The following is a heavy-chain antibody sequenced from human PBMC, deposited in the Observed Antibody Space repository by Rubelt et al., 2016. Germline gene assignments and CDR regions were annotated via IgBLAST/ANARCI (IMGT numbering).Heavy chain of an antibody. J-gene: IGHJ4*02. CDR3: ARAGVISGHPTNFAY. V-gene: IGHV4-59*01. D-gene: IGHD5-12*01. CDR1: VGYMSSYW. Sequence: QVQLQESGPGLVKPSETLSLTCTVYVGYMSSYWWSWIRQPPGKGLEWIGSIYYNGTTNCNPPLKSRVTTSVYTTKNQISLKLTSVTAADTAVYYCARAGVISGHPTNFAYWGQGTLVTVSA. CDR2: IYYNGTT.